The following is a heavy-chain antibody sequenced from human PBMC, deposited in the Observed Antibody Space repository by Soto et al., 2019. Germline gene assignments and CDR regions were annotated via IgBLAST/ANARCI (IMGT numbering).Heavy chain of an antibody. V-gene: IGHV4-59*01. D-gene: IGHD6-6*01. Sequence: SETLSLTCTVSGGSISSYYWSWIRQPPGKGLEWIGYIYYSGSTNYNPSLKSRVTISVDTSKNQFSLKLSSVTAADTAVYYCARALIAARPVGAFDIWGQGTMVTVS. J-gene: IGHJ3*02. CDR1: GGSISSYY. CDR3: ARALIAARPVGAFDI. CDR2: IYYSGST.